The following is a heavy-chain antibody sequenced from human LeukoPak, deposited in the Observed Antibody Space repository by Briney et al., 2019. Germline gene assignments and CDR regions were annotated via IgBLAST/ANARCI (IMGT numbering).Heavy chain of an antibody. CDR3: ARRSSSGFFGLYGMDV. CDR2: ISSSSSTI. Sequence: GGSLRLSCAASGFTFSSYSMNWVRQAPGKGLEWVSYISSSSSTIYYADSVKGRFTISRDNAKNSLYLQMNSLRAEDTAVYYCARRSSSGFFGLYGMDVSGQGTTVTVSS. V-gene: IGHV3-48*01. CDR1: GFTFSSYS. J-gene: IGHJ6*02. D-gene: IGHD3-22*01.